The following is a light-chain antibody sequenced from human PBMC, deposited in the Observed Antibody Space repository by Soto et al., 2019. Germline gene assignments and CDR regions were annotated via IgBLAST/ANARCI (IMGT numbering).Light chain of an antibody. CDR2: DGS. J-gene: IGKJ5*01. V-gene: IGKV3-20*01. Sequence: EIVMTQSKATLSVSPGERATLSCRASQSVSSKLAWYQQKPGQAPRLVIYDGSHRATDIPARFSGSGSGTYFTLTISRLEPEDFAVYYCQQYGSSPPITFGQGTRLEI. CDR3: QQYGSSPPIT. CDR1: QSVSSK.